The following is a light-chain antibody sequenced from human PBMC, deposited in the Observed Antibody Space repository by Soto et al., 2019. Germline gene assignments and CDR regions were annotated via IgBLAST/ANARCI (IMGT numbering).Light chain of an antibody. Sequence: QSALTQPRSVSGSPGQSVTISCTGNSSDVGGYNYVSWYQQHPGKAPKLMIHDVTKRPSGVPDRFSGSKSGNRASLTISGLQAEDEADYYCCSYAGSYSFDVIFGGGTKVTVL. J-gene: IGLJ2*01. V-gene: IGLV2-11*01. CDR3: CSYAGSYSFDVI. CDR1: SSDVGGYNY. CDR2: DVT.